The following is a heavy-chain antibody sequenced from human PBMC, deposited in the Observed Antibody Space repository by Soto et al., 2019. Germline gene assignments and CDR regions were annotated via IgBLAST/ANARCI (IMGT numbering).Heavy chain of an antibody. D-gene: IGHD5-12*01. CDR3: AGGPRVARNY. J-gene: IGHJ4*02. Sequence: PSETLSLTCTVSGGSISSYYWSWIRQPPGKGLEWIGYIYYSGSTNYNPSLKSRVTISVDTSKNQFSLKLSSVTAADTAVYYCAGGPRVARNYWGQGTLVTGSS. V-gene: IGHV4-59*12. CDR2: IYYSGST. CDR1: GGSISSYY.